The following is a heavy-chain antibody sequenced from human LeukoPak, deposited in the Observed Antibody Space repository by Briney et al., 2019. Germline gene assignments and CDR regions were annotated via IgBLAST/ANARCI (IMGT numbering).Heavy chain of an antibody. J-gene: IGHJ3*02. CDR3: ASGRAYGDPIDAFDI. CDR1: GYTFTSYA. D-gene: IGHD4-17*01. V-gene: IGHV1-2*02. CDR2: INPNSGGT. Sequence: ASVKVSCKASGYTFTSYAMNWVRQAPGQGLEWMGWINPNSGGTNYAQKFQGRVIMTRDTSITTAYMELSRLRSDDTAIYYCASGRAYGDPIDAFDIWGQGTMVTVSS.